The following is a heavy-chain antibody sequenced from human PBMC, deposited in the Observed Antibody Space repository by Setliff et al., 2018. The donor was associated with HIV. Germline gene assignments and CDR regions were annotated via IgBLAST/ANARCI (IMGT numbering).Heavy chain of an antibody. J-gene: IGHJ6*03. CDR3: ARDGGAARPMDV. V-gene: IGHV4-61*09. CDR1: DDSTSSGFYN. Sequence: SETLSLTCTVSDDSTSSGFYNWTWIRQPAGKRLEWIGHISTSGSASYNPSLESRTTISVDTSKNQFSLKLSSVTAADTAVYYCARDGGAARPMDVWGKGTTVTVSS. CDR2: ISTSGSA. D-gene: IGHD6-6*01.